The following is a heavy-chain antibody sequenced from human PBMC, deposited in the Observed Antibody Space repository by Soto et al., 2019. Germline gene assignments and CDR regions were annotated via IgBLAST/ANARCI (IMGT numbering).Heavy chain of an antibody. CDR3: ANPIPKTGTTFGF. CDR1: GLTFSNFA. J-gene: IGHJ4*02. Sequence: QLLESGGGFVQPGGSLRLSCVASGLTFSNFAMAWVRQAPGEGLEWVSAISGSGDDTFYADSMKGRFTISRDNSKDTLYLQINSLRAEDTAVYYCANPIPKTGTTFGFWGQGTLVTVSS. D-gene: IGHD1-1*01. V-gene: IGHV3-23*01. CDR2: ISGSGDDT.